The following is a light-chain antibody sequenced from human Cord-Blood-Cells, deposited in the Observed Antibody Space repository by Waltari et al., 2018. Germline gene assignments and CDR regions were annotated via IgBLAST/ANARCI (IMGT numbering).Light chain of an antibody. CDR2: GAS. Sequence: EIVMTQSPATLSVSPGDRATLASRASQSVSSNLAWYQQKPGQAPSLLIYGASTRATGIPARCSGSGSGTEFTLTISSLQSEDFAVYYCQQYNNWPPLTFGGGTKVEIK. CDR1: QSVSSN. CDR3: QQYNNWPPLT. J-gene: IGKJ4*01. V-gene: IGKV3-15*01.